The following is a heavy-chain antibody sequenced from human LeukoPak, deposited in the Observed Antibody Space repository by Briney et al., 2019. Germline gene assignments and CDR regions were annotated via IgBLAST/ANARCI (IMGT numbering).Heavy chain of an antibody. J-gene: IGHJ4*02. Sequence: TGGSLRLSCTASGFTFGDYAMSWVRQAPGKGLEWVGFIRSKAYGGTTEYAASVKGRFTISRDDSKSIACLQMNSLKTEDTAVYYCTRDRSYDSSGYYSGDYWGQGTLVTVSS. V-gene: IGHV3-49*04. CDR3: TRDRSYDSSGYYSGDY. CDR2: IRSKAYGGTT. D-gene: IGHD3-22*01. CDR1: GFTFGDYA.